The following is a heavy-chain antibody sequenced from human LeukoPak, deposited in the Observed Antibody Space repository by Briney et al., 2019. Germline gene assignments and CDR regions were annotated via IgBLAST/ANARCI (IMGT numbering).Heavy chain of an antibody. D-gene: IGHD2-15*01. CDR3: ARGGFCSGGSCPVDYYYYMDV. CDR2: INSDGSST. V-gene: IGHV3-74*01. J-gene: IGHJ6*03. Sequence: GGSLRLSCAASGFTSNAYWMHWVRQAPGKGLVWVSRINSDGSSTSYADSVKGRFTISRDNAKNTLYLQLNSLRAEDTAVYYCARGGFCSGGSCPVDYYYYMDVWGKGTTVTVSS. CDR1: GFTSNAYW.